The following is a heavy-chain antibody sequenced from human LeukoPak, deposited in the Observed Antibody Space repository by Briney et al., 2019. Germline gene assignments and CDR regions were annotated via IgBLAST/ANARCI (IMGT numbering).Heavy chain of an antibody. Sequence: SETLSLTCTVSGGSISSSSYYWGWIRQPPGEGVEWIGNIYYSGSTYYNPSLKSRVTISVDTSKNQFSLKLSSVTAADTAVYYCARVNCGGDCYIPGDYYYYMDVWGKGTTVTVSS. D-gene: IGHD2-21*01. CDR3: ARVNCGGDCYIPGDYYYYMDV. J-gene: IGHJ6*03. V-gene: IGHV4-39*01. CDR2: IYYSGST. CDR1: GGSISSSSYY.